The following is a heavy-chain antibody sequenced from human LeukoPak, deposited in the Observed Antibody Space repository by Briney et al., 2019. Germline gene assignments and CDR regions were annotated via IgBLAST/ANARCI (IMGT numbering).Heavy chain of an antibody. V-gene: IGHV3-30*18. CDR1: GFTFSSYG. D-gene: IGHD6-19*01. Sequence: GGPLRLSCAASGFTFSSYGMHWVRQAPGKGLEWVAVISYDGSNKYYADSVKGRFTISRDNSKNTLYLQMNSLRAEDTAVYYCAKDEEYSSGFYYYYYGMDVWGQGTTVTVSS. CDR3: AKDEEYSSGFYYYYYGMDV. J-gene: IGHJ6*02. CDR2: ISYDGSNK.